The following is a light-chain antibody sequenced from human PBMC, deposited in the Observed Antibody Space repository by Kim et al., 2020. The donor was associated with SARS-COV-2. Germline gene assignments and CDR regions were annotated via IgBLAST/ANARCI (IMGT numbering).Light chain of an antibody. V-gene: IGKV1-39*01. CDR3: QQSYKTPYT. CDR2: APS. CDR1: QTISSY. J-gene: IGKJ2*01. Sequence: DIQMTQSPSSLSASVGDRVTITCRASQTISSYLNWYHQKPGKAPKLLISAPSGLQSGVPSRFSGSGSGTDFSLTISSLQPEDFATYYCQQSYKTPYTFGQGTKLEI.